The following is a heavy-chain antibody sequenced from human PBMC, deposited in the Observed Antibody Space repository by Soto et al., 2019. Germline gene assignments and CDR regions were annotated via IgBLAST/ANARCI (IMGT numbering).Heavy chain of an antibody. Sequence: SETLSLTCTVSGGSISSYYWSWIRQPPGKGLEWIGYIYYSGSTNYNPSLKSRVTISVDTSKNQFSLKLSSVTAADTAVYYCARHELYYDFWSGYYSYWGQGTLVTVSS. V-gene: IGHV4-59*08. CDR1: GGSISSYY. D-gene: IGHD3-3*01. CDR3: ARHELYYDFWSGYYSY. CDR2: IYYSGST. J-gene: IGHJ4*02.